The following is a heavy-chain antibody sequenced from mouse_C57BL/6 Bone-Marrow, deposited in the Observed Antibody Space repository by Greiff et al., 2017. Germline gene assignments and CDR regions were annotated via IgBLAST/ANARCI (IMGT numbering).Heavy chain of an antibody. V-gene: IGHV5-4*01. Sequence: EVKLVESGGGLVKPGGSLKLSCAASGFTFSSYAMSWVRQTPDKRLEWVATISDGGSYTYYPDNVKGRFTISRDNAKNNLYLQMSHLKSEDTAMYYCARDLGMVTTVAYYYAMDYWGQGTSVTVSS. CDR2: ISDGGSYT. J-gene: IGHJ4*01. D-gene: IGHD2-2*01. CDR3: ARDLGMVTTVAYYYAMDY. CDR1: GFTFSSYA.